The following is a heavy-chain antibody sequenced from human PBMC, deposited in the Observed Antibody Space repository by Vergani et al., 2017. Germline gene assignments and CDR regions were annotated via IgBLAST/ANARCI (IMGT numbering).Heavy chain of an antibody. CDR1: GGTFSSYA. V-gene: IGHV1-69*04. CDR2: IIPILGIA. D-gene: IGHD2-2*01. J-gene: IGHJ3*02. CDR3: AGERGYCSSTSCYGGDAFDI. Sequence: QVQLVQSGAEVKKPGSSVKVSCKASGGTFSSYAISWVRQAPGQGLEWMGRIIPILGIANYAQKFQGRVTSTADKSTSTAYMELSSLRSEDTAVYYCAGERGYCSSTSCYGGDAFDIWGQGTMVTVSS.